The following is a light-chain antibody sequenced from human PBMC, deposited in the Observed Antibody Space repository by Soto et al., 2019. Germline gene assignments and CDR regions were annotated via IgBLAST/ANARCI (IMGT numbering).Light chain of an antibody. CDR1: QSISSSF. J-gene: IGKJ1*01. Sequence: EIVLTESPCILSLSTGERASLSCGASQSISSSFLAWYQQKPGQAPRLLIYGASGRATGIPDRFSGTGSETDFTLTISRLEPEDFAVYYCQQYGSSPWTFGQGTKVDIK. CDR2: GAS. CDR3: QQYGSSPWT. V-gene: IGKV3-20*01.